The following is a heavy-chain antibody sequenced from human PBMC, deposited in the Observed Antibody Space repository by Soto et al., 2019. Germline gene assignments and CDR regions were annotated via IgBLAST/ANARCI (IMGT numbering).Heavy chain of an antibody. V-gene: IGHV5-51*01. CDR2: MYPGDSDT. J-gene: IGHJ4*02. CDR1: GYDFNTNW. CDR3: ARLPRDCNKTSCYYADH. D-gene: IGHD3-3*01. Sequence: GESLKISCRGSGYDFNTNWFGWVRQLPGRGLEWVGIMYPGDSDTRYNPSLQGHVTLSVDVTVSTAFLQWRSLETSDTGMYFCARLPRDCNKTSCYYADHWGQGTLVTVSS.